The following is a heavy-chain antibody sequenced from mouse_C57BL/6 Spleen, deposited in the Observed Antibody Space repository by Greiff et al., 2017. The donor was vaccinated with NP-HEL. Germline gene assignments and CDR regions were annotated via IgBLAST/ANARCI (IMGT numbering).Heavy chain of an antibody. CDR1: GYTFTDYY. D-gene: IGHD1-1*01. J-gene: IGHJ2*01. CDR2: IYPGSGNT. CDR3: SRGYYYGSSYVDD. Sequence: VQLQQSGAELVRPGASVKLSCKASGYTFTDYYINWVKQRPGQGLEWIARIYPGSGNTYYNEKFKGKATLTAEKSSSTAYMQLSSLTSEDSAVYFCSRGYYYGSSYVDDWGQGTTLTVSS. V-gene: IGHV1-76*01.